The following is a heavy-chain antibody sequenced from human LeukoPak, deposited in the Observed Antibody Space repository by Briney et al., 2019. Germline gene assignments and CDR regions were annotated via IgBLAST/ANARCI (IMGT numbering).Heavy chain of an antibody. J-gene: IGHJ4*02. D-gene: IGHD3-10*01. CDR3: AKDGFTTWFENTYFDY. V-gene: IGHV3-23*01. CDR1: GFTFSRYW. CDR2: ISGSGGST. Sequence: GGSLRLSCAASGFTFSRYWMSWVRQAPGKGLEWVSAISGSGGSTYYADSVKDRFTISRDNSKNTLYLQMNSLRAEDTAVYYCAKDGFTTWFENTYFDYWGQGTLVTVSS.